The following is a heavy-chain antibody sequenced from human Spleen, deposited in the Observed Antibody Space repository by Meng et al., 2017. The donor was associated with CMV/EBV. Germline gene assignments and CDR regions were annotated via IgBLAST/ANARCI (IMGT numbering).Heavy chain of an antibody. V-gene: IGHV3-30*04. CDR3: ARGYPNYYYGMDV. CDR2: ISYDGSNK. CDR1: GFTFSSYA. J-gene: IGHJ6*02. D-gene: IGHD2-2*02. Sequence: GESLKISCATSGFTFSSYAMNWVRQAPGKGLEWVALISYDGSNKYYADFVKGRFTISRDNSKNTLYLQMNSLRADDTAVYYCARGYPNYYYGMDVWGQGTTVTVSS.